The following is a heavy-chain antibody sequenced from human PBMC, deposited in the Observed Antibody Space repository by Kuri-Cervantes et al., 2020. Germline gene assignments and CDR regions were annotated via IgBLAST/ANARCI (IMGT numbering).Heavy chain of an antibody. V-gene: IGHV3-21*01. CDR1: EFNFSDYN. CDR3: ARDSGVWFGDYYYGMDV. CDR2: ISRRSTYI. J-gene: IGHJ6*02. D-gene: IGHD3-10*01. Sequence: GESLKISCAASEFNFSDYNMNWVRQAPGKGLEWVSSISRRSTYIYYADSVKGRFTISRDNAKNSLYLQMNSLRAEDTAVYYCARDSGVWFGDYYYGMDVWGQGTTVTVSS.